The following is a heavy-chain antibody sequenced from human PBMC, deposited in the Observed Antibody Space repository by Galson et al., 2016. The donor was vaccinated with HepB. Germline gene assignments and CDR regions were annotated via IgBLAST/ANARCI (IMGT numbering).Heavy chain of an antibody. D-gene: IGHD6-13*01. V-gene: IGHV3-30*03. CDR1: GFNFRAYD. CDR3: ARGYSSSWYLYYFDY. J-gene: IGHJ4*02. CDR2: IAYDGNDK. Sequence: SLRLSCATSGFNFRAYDMHWVRQTPGKGLEWVAIIAYDGNDKSYGNSVKGRFTVSRDNSRNTLYLQMNSLRAEDTAVYYCARGYSSSWYLYYFDYWGQGTLVTVSS.